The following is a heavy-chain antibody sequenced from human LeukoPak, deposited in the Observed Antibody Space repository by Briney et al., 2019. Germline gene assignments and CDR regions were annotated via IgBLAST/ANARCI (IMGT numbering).Heavy chain of an antibody. J-gene: IGHJ4*02. CDR3: ARHYYYVSSGLFHY. D-gene: IGHD3-22*01. CDR2: ICFSGST. V-gene: IGHV4-59*01. CDR1: GGSISSYY. Sequence: PSETLSLTCTVSGGSISSYYWSWIRQPPGKGLEWIGYICFSGSTNSNPSLKSRVTISVDTSKNQFSLKLSSVTAADTAVYYCARHYYYVSSGLFHYWGQGTLVTVSS.